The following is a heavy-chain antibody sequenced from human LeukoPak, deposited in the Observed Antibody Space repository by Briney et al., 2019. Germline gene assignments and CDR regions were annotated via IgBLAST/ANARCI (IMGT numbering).Heavy chain of an antibody. CDR2: IYYTGTT. Sequence: PSQTLSLTCTVSGGSISSGGDYWSLIRQHPGKGLEWIGYIYYTGTTYYNPSLKSRITISVDTSKNQFSLNLSSMTAADTAVYYCARAAWRGPNSRDAFDIWGQGTVVTVSS. J-gene: IGHJ3*02. V-gene: IGHV4-31*03. CDR3: ARAAWRGPNSRDAFDI. CDR1: GGSISSGGDY. D-gene: IGHD4/OR15-4a*01.